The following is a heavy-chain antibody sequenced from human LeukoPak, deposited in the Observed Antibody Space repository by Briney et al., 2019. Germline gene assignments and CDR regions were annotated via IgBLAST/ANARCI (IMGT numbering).Heavy chain of an antibody. V-gene: IGHV3-7*01. J-gene: IGHJ3*02. D-gene: IGHD3-22*01. CDR3: ARVSGSSGRDAFDI. CDR1: GFTFSSYS. CDR2: IKQDGSEK. Sequence: GGSLRLSCAASGFTFSSYSMNWVRQAPGKGLEWVANIKQDGSEKYYVDSVKGRFTISRDNAKNSLYLQMNSLRAEDTAVYYCARVSGSSGRDAFDIWGQGTMVTVSS.